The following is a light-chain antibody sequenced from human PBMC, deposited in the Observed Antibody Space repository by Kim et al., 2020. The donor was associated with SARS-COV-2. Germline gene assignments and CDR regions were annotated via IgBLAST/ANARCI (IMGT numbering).Light chain of an antibody. CDR3: QHYGSSLFT. Sequence: EIVLTQSPGTLSLSPGERATLSCRASQSVRNNYLAWYQKKPGQAPRLLIYGASNRATGIPDRFSGSGSGTDFTLTISRLEPEDFALYYCQHYGSSLFTFGPGTKVDIK. CDR2: GAS. V-gene: IGKV3-20*01. CDR1: QSVRNNY. J-gene: IGKJ3*01.